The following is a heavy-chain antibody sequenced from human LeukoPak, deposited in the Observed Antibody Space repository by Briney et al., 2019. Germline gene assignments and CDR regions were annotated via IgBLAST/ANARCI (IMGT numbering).Heavy chain of an antibody. CDR3: AREVGSPQGIYFDY. CDR2: TYYSGSA. D-gene: IGHD2-2*03. J-gene: IGHJ4*02. Sequence: PSETLSLTCTVSSGSISSGGYYWSWIRQHPGKGLERIGYTYYSGSAYYHPSLKSRVTISVDTSKNQFSLKLSSVTAAETAVYYCAREVGSPQGIYFDYWGQGTLVTVSS. CDR1: SGSISSGGYY. V-gene: IGHV4-31*03.